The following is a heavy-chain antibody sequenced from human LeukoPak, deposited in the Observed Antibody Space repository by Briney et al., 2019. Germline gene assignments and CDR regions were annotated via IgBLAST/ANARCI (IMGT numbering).Heavy chain of an antibody. J-gene: IGHJ6*02. D-gene: IGHD6-13*01. CDR1: GFTVSSKY. CDR2: FYSSGTT. Sequence: PGGSLRLSCVVSGFTVSSKYMTWVRQAPGKGLEWVSVFYSSGTTNYADSVKGRFIISRDNSKNTLYLQMNSLRAEDTAVYYCASRGEHSSSWYGMDVWGQGTTVTVSS. CDR3: ASRGEHSSSWYGMDV. V-gene: IGHV3-53*01.